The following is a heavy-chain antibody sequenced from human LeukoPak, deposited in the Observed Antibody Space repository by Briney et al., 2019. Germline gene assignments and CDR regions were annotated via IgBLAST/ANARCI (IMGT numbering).Heavy chain of an antibody. D-gene: IGHD1-26*01. CDR2: IYSSGST. CDR3: ARGGIVGSRTNWFDP. V-gene: IGHV4-59*01. Sequence: SETLSLTCTVSGGSISRYYWSWIRQPPGKGLEWIGHIYSSGSTNYNPSLKSRVTISVDTSKNQFSLKLSSVTAADTAVYYCARGGIVGSRTNWFDPWGQGILVTVSS. CDR1: GGSISRYY. J-gene: IGHJ5*02.